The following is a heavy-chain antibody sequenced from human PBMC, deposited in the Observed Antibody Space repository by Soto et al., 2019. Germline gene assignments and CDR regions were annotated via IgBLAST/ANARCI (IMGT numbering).Heavy chain of an antibody. CDR2: IKSKTDGGTT. J-gene: IGHJ4*02. CDR1: GFTFDKVW. D-gene: IGHD1-26*01. Sequence: EVQLVESGGGLVKPGGSLRLSCAVSGFTFDKVWMNWVRQAPGKGLEWVGRIKSKTDGGTTDYAAPMKGRFTISRDDSKNMLYLQMNSLKTEDTGMYFCTTRRDDLLYWGQGTLVTVSS. CDR3: TTRRDDLLY. V-gene: IGHV3-15*07.